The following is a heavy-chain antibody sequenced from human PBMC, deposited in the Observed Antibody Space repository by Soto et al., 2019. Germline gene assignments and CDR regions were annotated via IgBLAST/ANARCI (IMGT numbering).Heavy chain of an antibody. CDR3: AREGATVNYYDSSGYSY. J-gene: IGHJ4*02. V-gene: IGHV3-33*01. CDR1: GFTFSSYG. D-gene: IGHD3-22*01. CDR2: IWYDGSNK. Sequence: QVQLVESGGGVVQPGRSLRLSCAASGFTFSSYGMHWVRQAPGKGLVWVAVIWYDGSNKYYADSVKGRFTISRDNSKNTLYLQMNSLRAEDTAVYYCAREGATVNYYDSSGYSYWGQGTLVTVSS.